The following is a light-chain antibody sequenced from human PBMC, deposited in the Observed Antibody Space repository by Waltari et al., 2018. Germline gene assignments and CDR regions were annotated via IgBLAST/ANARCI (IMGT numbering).Light chain of an antibody. J-gene: IGKJ1*01. Sequence: DIQITQSPSSLSASVGYRVTITCRASQSISSYLNWYQQKPGKAPKLLIYAASSVQSGVPSRFSGSGSGTDFTLTISSLQPEDFATYYCQQSYSTPWTFGQGTKVEIK. CDR1: QSISSY. CDR3: QQSYSTPWT. CDR2: AAS. V-gene: IGKV1-39*01.